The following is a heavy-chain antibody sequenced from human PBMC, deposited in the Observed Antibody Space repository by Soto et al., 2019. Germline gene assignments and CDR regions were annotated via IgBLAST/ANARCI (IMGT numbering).Heavy chain of an antibody. Sequence: SETLSLTCAVYGGSFSGYYWSWIRQPPGKGLEWIGEIDHSGSTNYNPSLKSRVTISVDTSKNQFSLKLSSVTAADTAVYYCARSLGDFWSGYKYYYYGMDVWGQGTTVTVSS. J-gene: IGHJ6*02. D-gene: IGHD3-3*01. CDR1: GGSFSGYY. CDR3: ARSLGDFWSGYKYYYYGMDV. V-gene: IGHV4-34*01. CDR2: IDHSGST.